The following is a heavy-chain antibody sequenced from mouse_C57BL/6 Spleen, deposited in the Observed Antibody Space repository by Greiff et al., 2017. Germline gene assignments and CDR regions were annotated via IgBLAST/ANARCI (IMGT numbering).Heavy chain of an antibody. Sequence: QVQLQQPGAELVKPGASVKLSCKASGYTFTSYWMHWVKQRPGQGLEWIGMIHPNSGSTNYNEKFKSKDTLTVDKSSSTAYMQLSSLTSEDSAVYYCARRIPFITTVVDYFGYWGQGTTLTVSS. CDR3: ARRIPFITTVVDYFGY. D-gene: IGHD1-1*01. CDR2: IHPNSGST. V-gene: IGHV1-64*01. CDR1: GYTFTSYW. J-gene: IGHJ2*01.